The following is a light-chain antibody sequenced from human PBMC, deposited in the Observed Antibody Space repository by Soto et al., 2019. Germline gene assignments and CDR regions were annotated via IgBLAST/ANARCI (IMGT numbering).Light chain of an antibody. Sequence: EIVLTQSPGTLSLSPGERATLSCRASQSISGTHLAWYQHRPGQAPRPLMYATSNRATGVPDRFSGSGSGTDFTPTISRLEPEDFAVYFCRQYDSSPPMSSFGQGTKLESK. J-gene: IGKJ2*01. CDR3: RQYDSSPPMSS. V-gene: IGKV3-20*01. CDR1: QSISGTH. CDR2: ATS.